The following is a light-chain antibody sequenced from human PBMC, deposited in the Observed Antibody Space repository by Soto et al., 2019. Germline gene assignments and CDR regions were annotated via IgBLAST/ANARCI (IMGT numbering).Light chain of an antibody. CDR3: QTWGTGIQV. Sequence: QSVLTQSPSASASLGASVKLTCTLSSGQSSYAIAWHQQQPEKGPRYLMKLNSDGSHSKGDGIPDRFSGSSSGAERYLTISSLQSEDEADYYCQTWGTGIQVFGGGSKPTVL. J-gene: IGLJ2*01. V-gene: IGLV4-69*01. CDR1: SGQSSYA. CDR2: LNSDGSH.